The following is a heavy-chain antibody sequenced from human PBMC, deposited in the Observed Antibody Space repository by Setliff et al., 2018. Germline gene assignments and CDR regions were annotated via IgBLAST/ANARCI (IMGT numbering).Heavy chain of an antibody. CDR2: IYTSGST. CDR3: ARRETYYNFWSGYYAY. J-gene: IGHJ4*02. V-gene: IGHV4-61*02. CDR1: GGSISSGSYY. D-gene: IGHD3-3*01. Sequence: SETLSLTCTVSGGSISSGSYYWSWIRQPAGKGLEWIGRIYTSGSTNYNPSLKSRVTISVDTSTNQVSLKLTSATAADTAVYYCARRETYYNFWSGYYAYWGQGTLVTVSS.